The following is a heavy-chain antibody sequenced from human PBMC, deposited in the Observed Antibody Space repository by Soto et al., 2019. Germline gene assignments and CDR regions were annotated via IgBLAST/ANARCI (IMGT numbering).Heavy chain of an antibody. J-gene: IGHJ5*02. CDR1: GFIFSNYD. CDR2: ISVSGDTT. V-gene: IGHV3-23*01. D-gene: IGHD6-19*01. CDR3: AKNRNTGVAGTSCWFGP. Sequence: GGSLSLSCAASGFIFSNYDMSWVRQAPVKGLEWVSAISVSGDTTYYADSVKGRFTISRDNSKNTLYLQMNTLRAEDTAVYYCAKNRNTGVAGTSCWFGPWGQGTLVTVSS.